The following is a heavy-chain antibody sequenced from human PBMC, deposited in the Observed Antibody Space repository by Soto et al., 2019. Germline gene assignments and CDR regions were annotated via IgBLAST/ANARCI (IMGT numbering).Heavy chain of an antibody. D-gene: IGHD2-15*01. CDR2: IYYSGRT. Sequence: QVQLQESGPGLVKPSETLSLTCTVSGASISSYYWSWIRQPPGKGLEWIGYIYYSGRTNYSPSLKSRVTISVDTSRNQFSLKLSSVTAADTAVYYCAASRGYCSGGSCYAWVFDSWGQGTLVTVSS. J-gene: IGHJ4*02. CDR3: AASRGYCSGGSCYAWVFDS. V-gene: IGHV4-59*01. CDR1: GASISSYY.